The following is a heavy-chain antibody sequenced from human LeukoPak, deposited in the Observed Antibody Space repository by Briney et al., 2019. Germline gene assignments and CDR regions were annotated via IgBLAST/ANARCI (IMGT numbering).Heavy chain of an antibody. CDR2: ISWNSGSI. CDR3: AKDSVGGIAARPYYFDY. V-gene: IGHV3-9*01. CDR1: GFTFDDYA. D-gene: IGHD6-6*01. J-gene: IGHJ4*02. Sequence: PGGSLRLSCAASGFTFDDYAMHWVRQAPGKGLEWVSGISWNSGSIGYADSVKGRFTISRDNAKNSLYLQMNSLRAEDTALYYYAKDSVGGIAARPYYFDYWGQGTLVTVSS.